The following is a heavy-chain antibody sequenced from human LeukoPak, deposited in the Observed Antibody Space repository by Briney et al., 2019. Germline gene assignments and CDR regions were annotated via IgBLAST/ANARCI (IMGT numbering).Heavy chain of an antibody. CDR1: GGSVSSGSYY. V-gene: IGHV4-61*01. CDR2: INQSGRT. Sequence: SETLSLTCTVSGGSVSSGSYYWSWIRQTPGKGLEWLGQINQSGRTNYNPSLKSRVTLSVDTSKNQFSLKLTSMTAADTAVYYCARDSSGDYVFTYWGQGTLVTVSS. CDR3: ARDSSGDYVFTY. D-gene: IGHD4-17*01. J-gene: IGHJ4*02.